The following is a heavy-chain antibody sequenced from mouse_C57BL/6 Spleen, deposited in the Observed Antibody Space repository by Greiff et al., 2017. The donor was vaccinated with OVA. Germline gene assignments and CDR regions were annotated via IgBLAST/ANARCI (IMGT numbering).Heavy chain of an antibody. CDR2: IDPETGGT. CDR1: GYTFTDYE. CDR3: TRWGVPYYAMDY. J-gene: IGHJ4*01. V-gene: IGHV1-15*01. Sequence: VQLVESGAELVRPGASVTLSCKASGYTFTDYEMHWVKQTPVHGLEWIGAIDPETGGTAYNQKFKGKAILTADKSSSTAYMELRSLTSEDSAVYYCTRWGVPYYAMDYWGQGTSVTVSS.